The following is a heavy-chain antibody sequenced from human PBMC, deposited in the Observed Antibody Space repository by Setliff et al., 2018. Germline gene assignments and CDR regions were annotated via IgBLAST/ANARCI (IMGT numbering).Heavy chain of an antibody. J-gene: IGHJ3*02. CDR1: GFTFTDYG. CDR3: ARSYDSGFYHQRDAYDI. CDR2: INNYNFNT. Sequence: ASVKVSCKSSGFTFTDYGITWVRQVPGQGLEWMGWINNYNFNTQYAQKFQGRVTVTTDTSTTTAYMELRSLRADDTAVCYCARSYDSGFYHQRDAYDIWGQGTMVTVSS. V-gene: IGHV1-18*01. D-gene: IGHD3-22*01.